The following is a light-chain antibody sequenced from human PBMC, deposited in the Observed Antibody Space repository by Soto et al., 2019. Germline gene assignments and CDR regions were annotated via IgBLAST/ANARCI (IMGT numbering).Light chain of an antibody. V-gene: IGKV1-39*01. CDR3: QQSYSTPRT. J-gene: IGKJ1*01. CDR2: AAS. CDR1: QSISSY. Sequence: DIQMSQSPGSLSAFVGDRVTITCRSSQSISSYLNLYQQKPGKAPKLLIYAASSLQSGVPSRFSGSGSGTDFTLTISSLPPEDFATYYCQQSYSTPRTFGQGTKVDI.